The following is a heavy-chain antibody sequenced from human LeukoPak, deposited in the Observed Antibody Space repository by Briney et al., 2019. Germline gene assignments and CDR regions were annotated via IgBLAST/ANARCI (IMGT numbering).Heavy chain of an antibody. D-gene: IGHD6-6*01. Sequence: GGSLRLSCAASGFSVSSNFMSWVRQAPGKGLEWVSVIYSGGYTSYADSVKGRFTISRDNAKNTLYLQMNNLRAEDTAMYYCARDQRVTGRPDIDYWGQGTLVIVSS. J-gene: IGHJ4*02. CDR2: IYSGGYT. V-gene: IGHV3-53*01. CDR1: GFSVSSNF. CDR3: ARDQRVTGRPDIDY.